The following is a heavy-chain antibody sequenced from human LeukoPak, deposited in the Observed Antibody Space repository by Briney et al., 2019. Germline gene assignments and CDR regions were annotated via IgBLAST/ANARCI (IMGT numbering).Heavy chain of an antibody. J-gene: IGHJ6*03. CDR2: INPNSGGT. Sequence: ASVKVSCKASGYTFTGYYMHWVRQAPGQGLEWMGWINPNSGGTNYAQKFQGRVTMTRDTSISTAYMELSRLRSDDTAVYYCARVRGVYYYYMDVWGKGTTVTISS. D-gene: IGHD3-10*01. CDR1: GYTFTGYY. V-gene: IGHV1-2*02. CDR3: ARVRGVYYYYMDV.